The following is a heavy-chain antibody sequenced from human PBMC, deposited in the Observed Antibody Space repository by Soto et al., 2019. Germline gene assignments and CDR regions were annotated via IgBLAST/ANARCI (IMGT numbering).Heavy chain of an antibody. V-gene: IGHV3-23*01. J-gene: IGHJ4*02. D-gene: IGHD3-3*01. CDR2: IGGSGRST. Sequence: PGGSLRLSCAASGFTFSTYAMTWVRQAPGKGLEWVSAIGGSGRSTFYAGSVKGRFTISRDNSKNTLYLQMSSLRAEDTAVYYCAMLLESASRYWGQGTLVTVSS. CDR3: AMLLESASRY. CDR1: GFTFSTYA.